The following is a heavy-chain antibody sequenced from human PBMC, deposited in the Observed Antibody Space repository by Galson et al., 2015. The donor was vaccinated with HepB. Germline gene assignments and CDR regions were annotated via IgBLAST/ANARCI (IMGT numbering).Heavy chain of an antibody. D-gene: IGHD3-22*01. CDR2: ISSSSNYA. CDR1: GFTFSDYY. CDR3: AREGLEYYYDSSGYYPY. Sequence: SLRLSCAASGFTFSDYYMSWIRQAPGKGLEWVSYISSSSNYANYADSVKGRFTISRDNAKNSLYLQMNSLRAEDTAVYYCAREGLEYYYDSSGYYPYWGQGTLVTVSS. J-gene: IGHJ4*02. V-gene: IGHV3-11*06.